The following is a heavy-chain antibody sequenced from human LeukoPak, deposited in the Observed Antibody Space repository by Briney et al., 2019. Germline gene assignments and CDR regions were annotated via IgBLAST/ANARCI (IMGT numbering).Heavy chain of an antibody. V-gene: IGHV3-9*01. CDR2: ISWSGGSI. J-gene: IGHJ4*02. CDR1: GFTFDDYA. Sequence: GGSLRLSCTASGFTFDDYAMHWVRQAPGKGLEWVSGISWSGGSISYADSVQGRFTISRDNAKNSLYLQINSLRTEDTALYYCAKVAIVATIQLSGAYFDYWGQGTLVTVSS. CDR3: AKVAIVATIQLSGAYFDY. D-gene: IGHD5-12*01.